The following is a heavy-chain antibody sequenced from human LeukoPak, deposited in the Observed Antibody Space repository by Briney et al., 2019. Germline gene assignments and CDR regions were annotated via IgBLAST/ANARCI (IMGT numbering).Heavy chain of an antibody. D-gene: IGHD2-15*01. J-gene: IGHJ6*03. CDR1: GFTFDDYA. CDR2: IGWDGGST. V-gene: IGHV3-43D*03. Sequence: AGGSLRLSCAASGFTFDDYAMHWVRQAPGKGLEWVSLIGWDGGSTYYADSVKGRFTISRDNSKNSLYLQMNSLRAEDTALYYCARGYCSGGSCYSDYYYYYMDVWGKGTTVTVSS. CDR3: ARGYCSGGSCYSDYYYYYMDV.